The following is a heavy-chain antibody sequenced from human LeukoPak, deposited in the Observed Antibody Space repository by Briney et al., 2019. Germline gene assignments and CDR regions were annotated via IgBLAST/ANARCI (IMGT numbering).Heavy chain of an antibody. V-gene: IGHV3-13*04. CDR3: ARGSYEGLYYYDSSGYPFDY. J-gene: IGHJ4*02. CDR1: GFTFSSYD. D-gene: IGHD3-22*01. Sequence: GGSLRLSCAASGFTFSSYDMHWVRQATGKGLEWVSAIGTAGDTYYPGSVKGRFTISRENAKNSLYLQMNSLRAGDTAAYYCARGSYEGLYYYDSSGYPFDYWGQGTLVTVSS. CDR2: IGTAGDT.